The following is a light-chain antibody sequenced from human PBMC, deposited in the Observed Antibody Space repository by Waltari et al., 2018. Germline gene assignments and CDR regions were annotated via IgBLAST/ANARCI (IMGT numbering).Light chain of an antibody. J-gene: IGLJ3*02. CDR2: EDK. CDR1: QLGHKF. CDR3: QTWDGTTAV. Sequence: SYELTQPPSVSVSPGQTASITCSGDQLGHKFASWYQQKPGQSPVVVIYEDKKRPPGLPARFSGSNSGNAATLSISGTQAVDEANYYCQTWDGTTAVFGGGTKLTVL. V-gene: IGLV3-1*01.